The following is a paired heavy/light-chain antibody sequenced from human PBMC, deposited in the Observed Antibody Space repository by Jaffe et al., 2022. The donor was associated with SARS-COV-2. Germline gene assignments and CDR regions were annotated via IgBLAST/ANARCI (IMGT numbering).Light chain of an antibody. J-gene: IGLJ1*01. CDR2: YDD. CDR1: SSNIGNNA. V-gene: IGLV1-36*01. Sequence: QSVLTQPPSVSEAPRQRVTISCSGSSSNIGNNAVNWYQQFPGKAPKLLIYYDDLLPSGVSDRFSGSKSGTSASLAISGLQSEDEADYYCAAWDDSLNGYVFGTGTKVTVL. CDR3: AAWDDSLNGYV.
Heavy chain of an antibody. D-gene: IGHD4-17*01. CDR1: GGSVSSSSYY. V-gene: IGHV4-39*01. J-gene: IGHJ4*02. CDR3: AKQDYMTTDDY. Sequence: QLQLQESGPGLVKSSETLSLTCSVSGGSVSSSSYYWGWIRQPPGKGLEWIGSIYYTGSTYYNPSLKSRVTISVDTSKNQFSLNLTSVTAADTAVYYCAKQDYMTTDDYWGQGTLVTVSS. CDR2: IYYTGST.